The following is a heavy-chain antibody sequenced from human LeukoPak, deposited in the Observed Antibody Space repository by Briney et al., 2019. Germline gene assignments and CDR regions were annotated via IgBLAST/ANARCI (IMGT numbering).Heavy chain of an antibody. V-gene: IGHV4-34*01. Sequence: PSETLSLTCAVYGGSFSGYYWSWIRQPPGKGLDWIGEINHSGSTNYNPSLKSRVTISVDTSKNQFSLKLSSVTAADTAVYYCARGSRLVRGVHNWFDPWGQGTLVTVSS. D-gene: IGHD3-10*01. CDR1: GGSFSGYY. CDR2: INHSGST. CDR3: ARGSRLVRGVHNWFDP. J-gene: IGHJ5*02.